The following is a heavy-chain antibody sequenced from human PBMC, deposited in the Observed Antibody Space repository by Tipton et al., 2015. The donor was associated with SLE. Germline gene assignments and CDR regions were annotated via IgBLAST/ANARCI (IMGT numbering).Heavy chain of an antibody. D-gene: IGHD1-1*01. Sequence: SLRLSCAASGLTFNKYGMSWVRQAPGKGLEWVSGISGSGGSAHYADSVKGRFTISRDNSNNILYLQMNSLRAEDTAVYYCAPHGDWYEFTQFAAMWGQGMQVTVSS. V-gene: IGHV3-23*01. CDR1: GLTFNKYG. CDR2: ISGSGGSA. J-gene: IGHJ1*01. CDR3: APHGDWYEFTQFAAM.